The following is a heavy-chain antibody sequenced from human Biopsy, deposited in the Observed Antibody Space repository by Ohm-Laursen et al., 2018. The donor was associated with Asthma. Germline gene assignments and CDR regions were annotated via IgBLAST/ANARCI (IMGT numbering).Heavy chain of an antibody. CDR1: GGTFNTYV. D-gene: IGHD2-2*01. Sequence: ASVKVSCKSLGGTFNTYVIGWVPQAPGQGLEWLGGINSVFGTTTYPQKFQDRVTITADDSTSTVYMELSSLRSEDTAVYYCARKAGSCISRTCYSLDFWGQGTLVTVSS. J-gene: IGHJ4*02. V-gene: IGHV1-69*13. CDR2: INSVFGTT. CDR3: ARKAGSCISRTCYSLDF.